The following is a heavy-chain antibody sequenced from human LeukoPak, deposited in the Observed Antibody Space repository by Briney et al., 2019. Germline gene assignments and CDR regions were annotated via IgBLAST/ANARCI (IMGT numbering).Heavy chain of an antibody. CDR1: GGSLSGYY. Sequence: SETLSLTCAVYGGSLSGYYWSWIRQPPGKGLEWIGEINHSGSTNYNPSLKSRVTISVDTSKNQFSLKLSSVTAADTAVYYCAVATGYSSGWYIPIFDYWGQGTLVTVSS. D-gene: IGHD6-19*01. J-gene: IGHJ4*02. V-gene: IGHV4-34*01. CDR2: INHSGST. CDR3: AVATGYSSGWYIPIFDY.